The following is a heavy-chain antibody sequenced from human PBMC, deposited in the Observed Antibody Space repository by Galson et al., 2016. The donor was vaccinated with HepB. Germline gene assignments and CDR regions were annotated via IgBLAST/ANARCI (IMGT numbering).Heavy chain of an antibody. CDR1: GFTFSNHW. CDR3: ARDSGAPLGAPLDY. V-gene: IGHV3-66*01. J-gene: IGHJ4*02. CDR2: LHTSGAT. Sequence: SLRLSCAASGFTFSNHWMNWVRQAPGKGLEWVSGLHTSGATYYADSVKGRFTISRDNSKNTLYLQMNSLRAEDTAVYYCARDSGAPLGAPLDYWGQGTLVTVSS. D-gene: IGHD1-26*01.